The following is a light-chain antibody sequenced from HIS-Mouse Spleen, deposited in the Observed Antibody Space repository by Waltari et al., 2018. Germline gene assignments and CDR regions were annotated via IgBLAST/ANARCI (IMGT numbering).Light chain of an antibody. J-gene: IGLJ3*02. CDR1: SSDSGSYNL. CDR3: CSYAGSSTWV. CDR2: EGS. Sequence: QSALTQPAPVSGSPGPSITISCTGTSSDSGSYNLVPWYQQHPGKAPKLMIYEGSKRPSGVSNRFSGSKSGNTASLTISGLQAEDEADYYCCSYAGSSTWVFGGGTKLTVL. V-gene: IGLV2-23*01.